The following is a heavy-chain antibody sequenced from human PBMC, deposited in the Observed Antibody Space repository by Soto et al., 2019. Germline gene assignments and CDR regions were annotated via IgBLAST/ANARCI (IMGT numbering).Heavy chain of an antibody. CDR2: IYSNGRT. CDR1: GGSISNNY. Sequence: PSETLSLTCNVSGGSISNNYWTWIRQPAGKGLEWIGRIYSNGRTNFNPSLKSRISMSIDTSKNQFSLKLTSVTAADTAVYYCARSPGVRDGMDVWGQGTTVTVSS. D-gene: IGHD3-10*01. V-gene: IGHV4-4*07. J-gene: IGHJ6*02. CDR3: ARSPGVRDGMDV.